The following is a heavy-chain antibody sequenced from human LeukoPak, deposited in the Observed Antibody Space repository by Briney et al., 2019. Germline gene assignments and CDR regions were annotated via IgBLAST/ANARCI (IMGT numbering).Heavy chain of an antibody. J-gene: IGHJ4*02. CDR2: IYYSGST. V-gene: IGHV4-59*01. D-gene: IGHD6-13*01. Sequence: SETLSLTCTVSGGSISSYYWSWIRQPPGKGLEWIGYIYYSGSTNYNPSLKSRVTISVDTSKNQFSLKLSSVTAADTAVYYCARDQTHRHLLAAEGAGEGFVYWGQGTLVTVSS. CDR1: GGSISSYY. CDR3: ARDQTHRHLLAAEGAGEGFVY.